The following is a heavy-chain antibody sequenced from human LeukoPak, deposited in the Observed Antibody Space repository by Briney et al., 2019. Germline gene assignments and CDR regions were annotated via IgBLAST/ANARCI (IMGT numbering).Heavy chain of an antibody. V-gene: IGHV4-34*01. CDR3: ARVGRWCGELVGYYYYSGMEV. J-gene: IGHJ6*04. D-gene: IGHD3-10*01. CDR1: GGSFSGYY. Sequence: SETLSLTCAVYGGSFSGYYWSWIRQPPGKGLEWIGEINHSGSTNYNPSLKRRFTISVDTSKNQFSVQLRSVTAADTAVYYCARVGRWCGELVGYYYYSGMEVWGKETRVSVSS. CDR2: INHSGST.